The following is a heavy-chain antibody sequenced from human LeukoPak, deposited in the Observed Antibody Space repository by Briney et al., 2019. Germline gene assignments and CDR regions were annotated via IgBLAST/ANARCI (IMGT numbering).Heavy chain of an antibody. CDR2: ISGSGGST. V-gene: IGHV3-23*01. J-gene: IGHJ4*02. Sequence: GGSLRLSCAASGFTFSSYAMSWVRQAPGKGLEWVSAISGSGGSTYYADSVKGRFTISRDNSKNTIYQQMNSLRGEDTAVYYCASVYGERSITIFGVVKDYWGQGTLVTVSS. D-gene: IGHD3-3*01. CDR1: GFTFSSYA. CDR3: ASVYGERSITIFGVVKDY.